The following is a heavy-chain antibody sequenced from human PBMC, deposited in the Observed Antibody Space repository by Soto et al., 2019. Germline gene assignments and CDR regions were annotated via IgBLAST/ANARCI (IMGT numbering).Heavy chain of an antibody. V-gene: IGHV1-2*02. D-gene: IGHD3-9*01. CDR2: INPNSGGT. Sequence: ASVKVSCKASGYTFTGYYMHWVRQAPGQGLEWMGWINPNSGGTNYAQKFQGRVTMTRDTSISTAYMELSRLRSDDTAVYYCAIEGSYDILTGYYLGYWGQGTLVTVSS. CDR1: GYTFTGYY. CDR3: AIEGSYDILTGYYLGY. J-gene: IGHJ4*02.